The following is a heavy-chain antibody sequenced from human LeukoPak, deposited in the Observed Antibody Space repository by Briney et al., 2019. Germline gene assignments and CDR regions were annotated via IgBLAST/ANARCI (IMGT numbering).Heavy chain of an antibody. V-gene: IGHV3-74*01. D-gene: IGHD3-10*01. CDR1: GFTFSSYG. CDR2: INSDGSST. Sequence: GGSLRLSCAASGFTFSSYGMHWVRQAPGKGLVWVSRINSDGSSTSYADSVKGRFTISRDNAKNTLYLQMNSLRAEDTAVYYCARGGGITMVRGVISPLDYWGQGTLVTVSS. CDR3: ARGGGITMVRGVISPLDY. J-gene: IGHJ4*02.